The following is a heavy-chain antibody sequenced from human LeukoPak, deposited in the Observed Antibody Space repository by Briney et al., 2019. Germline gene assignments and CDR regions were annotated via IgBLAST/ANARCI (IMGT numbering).Heavy chain of an antibody. V-gene: IGHV4-59*01. Sequence: SETLSLTCTVSGASTSAYYWSWIRQPPGKGLEWIGYSYSGGNANYNPSLKSRVTISIDTSENQFSLRLTSVTAADTAVYFCAHSKRGDGYYINASAVWGQGALVTISS. J-gene: IGHJ3*01. CDR2: SYSGGNA. D-gene: IGHD2-21*02. CDR1: GASTSAYY. CDR3: AHSKRGDGYYINASAV.